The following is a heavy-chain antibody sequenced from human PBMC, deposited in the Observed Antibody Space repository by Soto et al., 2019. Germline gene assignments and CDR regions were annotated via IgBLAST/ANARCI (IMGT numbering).Heavy chain of an antibody. CDR1: GGSISSSSYY. D-gene: IGHD3-3*01. CDR2: IYYSGST. Sequence: SETLSLTCTVSGGSISSSSYYWGWIRQPPGKGLEWIGSIYYSGSTYYNPSLKSRVTISVDTSKNHFSLKLSSVTAADTAVYYCARLKKNHYDFWSGFIDYWGQGTLVTVSS. J-gene: IGHJ4*02. V-gene: IGHV4-39*01. CDR3: ARLKKNHYDFWSGFIDY.